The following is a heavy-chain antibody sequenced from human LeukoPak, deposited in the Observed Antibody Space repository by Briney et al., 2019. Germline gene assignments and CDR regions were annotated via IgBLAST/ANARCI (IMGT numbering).Heavy chain of an antibody. CDR1: GYSFTSYW. D-gene: IGHD6-19*01. CDR3: GRHAYSSVPLVDP. Sequence: GESLKISFKGSGYSFTSYWIGWVRQMPGKGLEWMGILYPGDSDTRYSPSFQGQVTISADKSISTAYLQWSSLKASDTAMYYCGRHAYSSVPLVDPWGQGTLVTVSS. CDR2: LYPGDSDT. J-gene: IGHJ5*02. V-gene: IGHV5-51*01.